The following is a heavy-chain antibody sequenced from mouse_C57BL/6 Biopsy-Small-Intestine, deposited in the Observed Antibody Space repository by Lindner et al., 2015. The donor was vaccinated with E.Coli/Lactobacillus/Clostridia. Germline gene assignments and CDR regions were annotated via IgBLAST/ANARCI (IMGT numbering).Heavy chain of an antibody. D-gene: IGHD2-3*01. J-gene: IGHJ1*01. V-gene: IGHV1-81*01. Sequence: SVKVSCKASGYTFTNYGVSWVRQAPGQGLEWMGWISASSGNIYYAQKLQGRVTMTTDTSTSTAYMELRSLRSDDTAFYYCARLGWFGDLQLHLIDVWGPGTTVTVSS. CDR1: GYTFTNYG. CDR3: ARLGWFGDLQLHLIDV. CDR2: ISASSGNI.